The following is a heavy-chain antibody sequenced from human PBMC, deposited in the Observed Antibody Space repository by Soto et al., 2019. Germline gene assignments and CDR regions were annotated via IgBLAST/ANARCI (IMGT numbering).Heavy chain of an antibody. D-gene: IGHD1-7*01. CDR1: GDSVSSNSAA. J-gene: IGHJ6*02. V-gene: IGHV6-1*01. CDR2: TYYRSKWYN. CDR3: ARFLLLELRGEDYYGMDV. Sequence: TLSLTCAISGDSVSSNSAAWNWIRQSPTRGLERLGRTYYRSKWYNDYAVSVKSRITINPDTSKNQFSLQLNSVTPEDTAVYYFARFLLLELRGEDYYGMDVWGQGTTVTVSS.